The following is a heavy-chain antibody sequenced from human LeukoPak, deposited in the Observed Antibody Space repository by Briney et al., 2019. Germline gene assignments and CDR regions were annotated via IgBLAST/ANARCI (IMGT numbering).Heavy chain of an antibody. CDR3: ARDSWGIAEAGTKEDFDY. Sequence: PGGSLRLSCAASGFTFSSYWMHWVRQAPGKGLVWVSRINTDESSTTYADSVKGRFTISRDNAKNTLYLQMNSLRADDTAVYYCARDSWGIAEAGTKEDFDYWGQGTLVTVSS. D-gene: IGHD6-19*01. V-gene: IGHV3-74*01. CDR2: INTDESST. CDR1: GFTFSSYW. J-gene: IGHJ4*02.